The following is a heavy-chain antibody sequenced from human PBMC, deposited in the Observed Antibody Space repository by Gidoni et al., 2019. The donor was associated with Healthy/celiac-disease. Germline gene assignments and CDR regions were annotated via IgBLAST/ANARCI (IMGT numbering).Heavy chain of an antibody. J-gene: IGHJ3*02. CDR3: ARRAAAGIGAFDI. V-gene: IGHV4-31*03. Sequence: QVQLQESGPGLVKPSQTLSPTCTVSGGSISSGGYYWSWIRQHPGKGLEWIGYIYYSGSTYYNPSLKSRVTISVDTSKNQFSLKLSSVTAADTAVYYCARRAAAGIGAFDIWGQGTMVTVSS. CDR2: IYYSGST. CDR1: GGSISSGGYY. D-gene: IGHD6-13*01.